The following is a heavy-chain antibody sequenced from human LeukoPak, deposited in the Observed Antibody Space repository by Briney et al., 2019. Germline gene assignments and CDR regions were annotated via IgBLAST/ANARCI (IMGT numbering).Heavy chain of an antibody. J-gene: IGHJ5*02. CDR1: GFTFSNNG. V-gene: IGHV3-74*01. D-gene: IGHD3-22*01. Sequence: PGGSLRLSCAAPGFTFSNNGMHWVGQAQGKGLGWVSGINSDGINTSYADSVKGRFTISRDNAKNTLNLQMNSLRAEDTAVYYCARDLGQYYDTSDNWFDPWGQGTLVTVSS. CDR3: ARDLGQYYDTSDNWFDP. CDR2: INSDGINT.